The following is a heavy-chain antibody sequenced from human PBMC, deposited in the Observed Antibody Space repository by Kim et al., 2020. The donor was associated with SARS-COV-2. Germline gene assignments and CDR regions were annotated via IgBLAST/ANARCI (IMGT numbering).Heavy chain of an antibody. V-gene: IGHV3-7*01. Sequence: GGSLRLSCAASGFTFSTYYMTWVRQAPGKGLEWVANIKQDGSEKYYVDSVKGRFTIYRDNAKNSLYLQMNSLRAEDTAVYYCAEGVLVYYYGMDVWGQGTTVTVSS. CDR2: IKQDGSEK. CDR1: GFTFSTYY. D-gene: IGHD3-3*02. CDR3: AEGVLVYYYGMDV. J-gene: IGHJ6*02.